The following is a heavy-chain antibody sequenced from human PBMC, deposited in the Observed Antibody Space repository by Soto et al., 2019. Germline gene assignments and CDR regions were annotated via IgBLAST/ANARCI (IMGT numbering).Heavy chain of an antibody. CDR1: GGSISSGEYY. Sequence: PSETLSLTSTVSGGSISSGEYYWTWIRQPPGKGLEWIGYIFHNGDTYYNTSLKSRVAISMDTSRTQFSLRLTSVTAADTAVYYCARGSTGASCYCVWGRVIMVT. CDR2: IFHNGDT. V-gene: IGHV4-30-4*01. J-gene: IGHJ2*01. D-gene: IGHD2-15*01. CDR3: ARGSTGASCYCV.